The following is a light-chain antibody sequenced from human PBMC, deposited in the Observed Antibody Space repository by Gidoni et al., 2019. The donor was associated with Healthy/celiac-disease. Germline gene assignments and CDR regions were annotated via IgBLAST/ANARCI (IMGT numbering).Light chain of an antibody. V-gene: IGLV3-25*03. CDR1: ALPKQY. CDR2: NDR. CDR3: QSADSIGTFDVV. J-gene: IGLJ2*01. Sequence: SYELPQPPSVSVSPGQTARITCSGDALPKQYAYWYQQKPGQAPVLVIYNDRERPSGSPERFSGSSSGTTVTLTISGVQAEDEAAYYCQSADSIGTFDVVFGGGTKLTVL.